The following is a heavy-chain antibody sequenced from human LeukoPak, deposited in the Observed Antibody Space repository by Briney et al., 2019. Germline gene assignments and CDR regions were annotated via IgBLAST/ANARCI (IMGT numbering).Heavy chain of an antibody. J-gene: IGHJ4*02. CDR1: GGSISSYY. V-gene: IGHV4-59*01. CDR2: IYYTGAT. D-gene: IGHD5-18*01. Sequence: SETLSLTCTVSGGSISSYYWSWIRLPPGKGLEWIGYIYYTGATYYNPSLKSRVTRSLDTSKNQFSLKLSSVTAADAAVYYCARAGYSYGTGYYFDYWGQGALVTVSS. CDR3: ARAGYSYGTGYYFDY.